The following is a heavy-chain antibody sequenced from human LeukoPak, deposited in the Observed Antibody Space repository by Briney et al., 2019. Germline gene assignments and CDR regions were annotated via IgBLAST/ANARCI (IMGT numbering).Heavy chain of an antibody. J-gene: IGHJ4*02. CDR3: ARRRRQQLESRYFDY. CDR2: IYHSGST. Sequence: SETLSLTCTVSGYSISSGYYWGWIRQPPGKGLEWIGSIYHSGSTYYNPSLKSRVTISVDTSKNQFSLKLSSVTAADTAVYYCARRRRQQLESRYFDYWGQGTLVTVSS. CDR1: GYSISSGYY. D-gene: IGHD6-13*01. V-gene: IGHV4-38-2*02.